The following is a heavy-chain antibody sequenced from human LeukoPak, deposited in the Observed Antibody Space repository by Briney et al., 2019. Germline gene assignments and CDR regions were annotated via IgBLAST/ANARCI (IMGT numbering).Heavy chain of an antibody. Sequence: SETLSLTCTVSGGSISSYYWSWIRQPPGKGLEWIGYIYYSGSTNYNPSLESRVTISVDTSKNQFSLKLSSVTAADTAVYYCARSGSSGWSEPYYYYYGMDVWGQGTTVTVSS. D-gene: IGHD6-19*01. CDR3: ARSGSSGWSEPYYYYYGMDV. J-gene: IGHJ6*02. CDR2: IYYSGST. CDR1: GGSISSYY. V-gene: IGHV4-59*01.